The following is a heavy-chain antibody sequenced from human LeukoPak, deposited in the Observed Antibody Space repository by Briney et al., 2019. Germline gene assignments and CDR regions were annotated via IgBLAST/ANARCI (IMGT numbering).Heavy chain of an antibody. V-gene: IGHV3-23*01. Sequence: GGSLRLSCAASGFTFGTYAMSWVRQAPGKGLEWVSTISGSGGRTYYADSVKGRFTISRDNSKNTLYLQMNSLRAEDAAVYFCAKDHSGSYYALDYWGQGTLVTVSS. CDR2: ISGSGGRT. J-gene: IGHJ4*02. CDR1: GFTFGTYA. CDR3: AKDHSGSYYALDY. D-gene: IGHD1-26*01.